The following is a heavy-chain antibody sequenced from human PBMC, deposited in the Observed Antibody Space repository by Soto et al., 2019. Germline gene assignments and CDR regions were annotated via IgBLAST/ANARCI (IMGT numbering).Heavy chain of an antibody. J-gene: IGHJ4*02. Sequence: SETLSLTCTVSGGSISGFYWSWIRQPPGKGLEWIANIYYSGSTKYNPSLRSRVTISVGTSKTQFSLNLTSVTAADTAVYYCARDKITGLFDYWGQGTLVTVSS. CDR2: IYYSGST. V-gene: IGHV4-59*12. CDR1: GGSISGFY. D-gene: IGHD2-8*02. CDR3: ARDKITGLFDY.